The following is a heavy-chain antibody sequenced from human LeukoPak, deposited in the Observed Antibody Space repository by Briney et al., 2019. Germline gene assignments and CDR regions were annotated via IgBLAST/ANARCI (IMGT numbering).Heavy chain of an antibody. CDR1: GHSFSSDYY. CDR3: ATVGASHYGDWFFDY. Sequence: KPSETLSLTCAVPGHSFSSDYYWAWIRQPPGKGLEWIANVGPRGNTCYNPSLKSRATIALDTFKSQFSLKVTAVTAEDTAIYYCATVGASHYGDWFFDYWGQGVLVTVSS. CDR2: VGPRGNT. D-gene: IGHD4-17*01. V-gene: IGHV4-38-2*01. J-gene: IGHJ4*02.